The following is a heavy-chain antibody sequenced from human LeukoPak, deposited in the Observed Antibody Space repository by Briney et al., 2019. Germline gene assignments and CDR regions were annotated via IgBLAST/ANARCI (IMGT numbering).Heavy chain of an antibody. D-gene: IGHD6-13*01. CDR3: ARSEDSSSWYFWFDP. J-gene: IGHJ5*02. CDR1: GYTFTSYG. V-gene: IGHV1-18*01. Sequence: ASVKVSCKASGYTFTSYGISWVRQAPGQGLEWMGWISAYNGNTNYAQKLQGRVTMTTDTSTSTAYMELRSLRSDDTAAYYCARSEDSSSWYFWFDPWGQGTLVTVSS. CDR2: ISAYNGNT.